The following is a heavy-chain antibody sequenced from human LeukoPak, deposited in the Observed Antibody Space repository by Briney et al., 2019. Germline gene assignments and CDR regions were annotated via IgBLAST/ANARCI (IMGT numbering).Heavy chain of an antibody. CDR1: GGSINNYY. CDR3: AKGGPEASAGLSWFDP. CDR2: SYYSGNA. V-gene: IGHV4-59*01. Sequence: ASETLSLTCTVSGGSINNYYWYWMRQPPGKGLELIAYSYYSGNANYNPSLEGRVTISVDTSMNQFSLKLTSVTAADTVVYYCAKGGPEASAGLSWFDPWGQGTLVTVSS. D-gene: IGHD1-14*01. J-gene: IGHJ5*02.